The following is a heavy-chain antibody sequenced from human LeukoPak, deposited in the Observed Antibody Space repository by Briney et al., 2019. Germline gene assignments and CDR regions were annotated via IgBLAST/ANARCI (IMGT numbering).Heavy chain of an antibody. J-gene: IGHJ4*02. Sequence: GGSLRLSCAASGFTFSSYAMHWVRQAPGKGLEWVAVISYDGSNKYYADSAKGRFTISRDNSKNTLYLQMNSLRAEDTAVYYCARGGRDGYNYGYKFDYWGQGTLVTVSS. CDR3: ARGGRDGYNYGYKFDY. CDR1: GFTFSSYA. D-gene: IGHD5-24*01. V-gene: IGHV3-30*04. CDR2: ISYDGSNK.